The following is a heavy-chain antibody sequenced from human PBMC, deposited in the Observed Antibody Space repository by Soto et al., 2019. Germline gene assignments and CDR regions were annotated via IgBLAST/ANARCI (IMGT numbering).Heavy chain of an antibody. Sequence: PSETLSLTCTVSGGSISSYYWSWIRQPPGKGLEWIGYIYYSGSTNYNPSLKSRVTISVDTSKNQFSLKLSSVTAADTAVYYCARNVGDILTGYRHWYFDLWGRGTLVTVS. CDR3: ARNVGDILTGYRHWYFDL. CDR2: IYYSGST. D-gene: IGHD3-9*01. J-gene: IGHJ2*01. CDR1: GGSISSYY. V-gene: IGHV4-59*01.